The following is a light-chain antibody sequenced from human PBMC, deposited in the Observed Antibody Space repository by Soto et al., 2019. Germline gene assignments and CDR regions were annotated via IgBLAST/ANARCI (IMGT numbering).Light chain of an antibody. J-gene: IGLJ3*02. Sequence: QSALTQPASVSGSPGQSVTISCTGTSSDVGGYNYVYWFQQLPGAAPKLLIYRNNQRPSGVPDRFSGSKSGTSASLAISGLRSEDEADYYCATWEDNLTARVFGGGTKLTVL. CDR3: ATWEDNLTARV. V-gene: IGLV1-47*01. CDR2: RNN. CDR1: SSDVGGYNY.